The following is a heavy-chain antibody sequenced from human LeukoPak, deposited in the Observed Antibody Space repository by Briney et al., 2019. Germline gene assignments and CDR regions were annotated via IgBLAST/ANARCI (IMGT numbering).Heavy chain of an antibody. CDR3: ARAEYSGSHTGYAFDI. CDR1: GGTFSSYA. V-gene: IGHV1-69*05. D-gene: IGHD1-26*01. J-gene: IGHJ3*02. Sequence: GASAKVSYKASGGTFSSYAISWVRQAPGQGLEWMGGIIPIFGTANYAQKFQGRVTITTDESTSTAYMELSSLRSEDTAVYYCARAEYSGSHTGYAFDIWGQGTMVTVSS. CDR2: IIPIFGTA.